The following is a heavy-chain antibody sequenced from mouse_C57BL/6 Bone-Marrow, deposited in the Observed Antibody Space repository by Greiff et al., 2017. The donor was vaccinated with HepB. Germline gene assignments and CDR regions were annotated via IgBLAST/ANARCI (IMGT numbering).Heavy chain of an antibody. J-gene: IGHJ2*01. CDR1: GYAFSSSW. CDR3: ARGDDLDY. D-gene: IGHD2-12*01. V-gene: IGHV1-82*01. CDR2: IYPGDGDT. Sequence: VQLQQSGPELVKPGASVKISCKASGYAFSSSWMNWVKQRPGKGLEWIGRIYPGDGDTNYNGKFKGKATLTADKSSSTAYMQLSSLTSEDSAVYFCARGDDLDYWGQGTTLTVSS.